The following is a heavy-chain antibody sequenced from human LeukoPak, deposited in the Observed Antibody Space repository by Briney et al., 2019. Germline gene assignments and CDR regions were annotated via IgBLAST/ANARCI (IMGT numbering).Heavy chain of an antibody. CDR2: IVVGSGNT. Sequence: SVKVSCKASGFTFTSSAMQWVRQARGQRLEWIGWIVVGSGNTNYAQKFQGRVTMTRDMSTSTVYMELSSLRSEDTAVYYCANMAFEYYYDSSGYYYSGYWGQGTLVTVSS. J-gene: IGHJ4*02. CDR3: ANMAFEYYYDSSGYYYSGY. V-gene: IGHV1-58*02. D-gene: IGHD3-22*01. CDR1: GFTFTSSA.